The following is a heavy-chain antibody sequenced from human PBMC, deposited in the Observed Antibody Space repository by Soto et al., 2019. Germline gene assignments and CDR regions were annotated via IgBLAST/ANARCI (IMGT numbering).Heavy chain of an antibody. D-gene: IGHD3-3*01. V-gene: IGHV3-30*18. CDR3: AKVLYDFWSGYPFYYYGMDV. CDR2: ISYDGSNK. J-gene: IGHJ6*02. CDR1: GFTFSSYE. Sequence: VQLVESGGGLVQPGGSLRLSCAASGFTFSSYEMNWVRQAPGKGLEWVAVISYDGSNKYYADSVKGRFTISRDNSKNTLYLQMNSLRAEDTAVYYCAKVLYDFWSGYPFYYYGMDVWGQGTTVTVSS.